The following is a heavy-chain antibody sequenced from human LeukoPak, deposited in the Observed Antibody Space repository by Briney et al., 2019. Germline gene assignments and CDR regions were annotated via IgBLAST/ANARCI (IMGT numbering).Heavy chain of an antibody. CDR1: GYTFTSYD. CDR3: ARSALLWFGELSDGMDV. V-gene: IGHV1-8*01. Sequence: ASVKVSCKASGYTFTSYDINWVRQATGQGLEWMGWMNPNSGNTGYAQKFQGRVTMTTDTSTTTAYMELRSLRSDDTAVYYCARSALLWFGELSDGMDVWGQGTTVTVSS. CDR2: MNPNSGNT. D-gene: IGHD3-10*01. J-gene: IGHJ6*02.